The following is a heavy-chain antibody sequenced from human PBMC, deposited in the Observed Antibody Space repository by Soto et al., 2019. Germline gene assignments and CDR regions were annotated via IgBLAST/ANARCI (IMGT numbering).Heavy chain of an antibody. D-gene: IGHD1-1*01. CDR1: GGSIGRYY. J-gene: IGHJ4*02. V-gene: IGHV4-59*01. CDR3: ARVKMSTIVGFDY. CDR2: MDYSGNT. Sequence: SETLSLTCTVSGGSIGRYYWTWIRQPPGKRLEWIGYMDYSGNTNYNPSLKSRVTISVDASKNQFSLKVNSVTAADTAVYYCARVKMSTIVGFDYWGQGTLVTVSS.